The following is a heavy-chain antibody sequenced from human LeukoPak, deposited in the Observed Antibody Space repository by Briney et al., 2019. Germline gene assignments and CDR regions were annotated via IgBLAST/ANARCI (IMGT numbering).Heavy chain of an antibody. V-gene: IGHV1-2*02. CDR3: ARGGYSSGWFRTNDY. J-gene: IGHJ4*02. D-gene: IGHD6-19*01. CDR2: INPNSGGT. Sequence: WASVKVSCKASGYTFTGYYMHWVRQAPGQGLEWMGWINPNSGGTNYAQKFQGRVTMTRDTSISTAYMELSRLRSDDTAVYYCARGGYSSGWFRTNDYWGQGTLVTVSS. CDR1: GYTFTGYY.